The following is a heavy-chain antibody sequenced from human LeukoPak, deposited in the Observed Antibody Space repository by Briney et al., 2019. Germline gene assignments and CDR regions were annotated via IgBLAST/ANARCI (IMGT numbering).Heavy chain of an antibody. CDR1: GFTFSNYW. CDR3: ARDPEGTTRRAFQH. D-gene: IGHD1-7*01. CDR2: IKQDGSEK. V-gene: IGHV3-7*01. Sequence: GGSLRLSCAASGFTFSNYWMSWVRQAPGKGLEWVANIKQDGSEKYYVDSVKGRFTISRDNAKNSLYLQMNSLRAEDTAVFYCARDPEGTTRRAFQHWGQGTLVAVSS. J-gene: IGHJ1*01.